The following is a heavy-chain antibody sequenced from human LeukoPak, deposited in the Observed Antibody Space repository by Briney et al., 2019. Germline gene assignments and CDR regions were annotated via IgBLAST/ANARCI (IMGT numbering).Heavy chain of an antibody. D-gene: IGHD1-14*01. CDR3: ALPRGRTNWFDP. CDR1: GGTFSSYA. Sequence: SVMVSCKASGGTFSSYAISWVRQAPGQGLEWMGRIIPIFGTANYAQKFQGRVTITTDESTSTAYMELSSLRSEDTAVYYCALPRGRTNWFDPWGQGTLVTVSS. V-gene: IGHV1-69*05. CDR2: IIPIFGTA. J-gene: IGHJ5*02.